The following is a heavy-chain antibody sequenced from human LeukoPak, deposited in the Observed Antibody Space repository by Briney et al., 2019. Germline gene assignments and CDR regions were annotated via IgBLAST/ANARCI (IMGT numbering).Heavy chain of an antibody. CDR1: GGSISSYY. J-gene: IGHJ4*02. V-gene: IGHV4-59*01. Sequence: SETLSLTCTVSGGSISSYYWRWLRQPPGKGLERIGYLYYSGTTNYNPSLKSRVTISVDTSKNQFSLKLSSVTAADTAVYYCARARGDSIAAAAPNLDYWGQGTLVTVSS. D-gene: IGHD6-13*01. CDR2: LYYSGTT. CDR3: ARARGDSIAAAAPNLDY.